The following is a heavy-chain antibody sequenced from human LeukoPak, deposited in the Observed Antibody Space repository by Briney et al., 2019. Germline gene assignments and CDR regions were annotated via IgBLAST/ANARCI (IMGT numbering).Heavy chain of an antibody. D-gene: IGHD2-15*01. CDR1: GGSFSGYY. CDR3: TRLWSTDCNGGSCPHQPNY. CDR2: IYYSGRT. J-gene: IGHJ4*02. V-gene: IGHV4-34*01. Sequence: SETLSLTCAVYGGSFSGYYWTWIRQPPGKGLEWIGSIYYSGRTFYNLSLKSRVTISVGTSKNQFSLNLRSVTAADTALYYCTRLWSTDCNGGSCPHQPNYWGQGTLVTVSS.